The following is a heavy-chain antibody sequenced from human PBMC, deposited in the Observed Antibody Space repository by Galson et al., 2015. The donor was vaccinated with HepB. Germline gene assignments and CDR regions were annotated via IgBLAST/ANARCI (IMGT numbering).Heavy chain of an antibody. CDR3: ARGGARLAYYFDN. V-gene: IGHV1-18*01. J-gene: IGHJ4*02. CDR2: ISVDNDNT. CDR1: GYDFLSFG. Sequence: SVKVSCKASGYDFLSFGICWVRQAPGQGLEWMGWISVDNDNTNYPQKFQDRVTMTTDTSTTTAYMELRSLRSDDTAVYFCARGGARLAYYFDNWGQGTLVTVSS. D-gene: IGHD6-6*01.